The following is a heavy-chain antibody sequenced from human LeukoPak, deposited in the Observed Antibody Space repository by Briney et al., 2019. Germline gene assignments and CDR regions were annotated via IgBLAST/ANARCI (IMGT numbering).Heavy chain of an antibody. J-gene: IGHJ3*02. D-gene: IGHD3-3*01. CDR3: ARVAYYDFWSGGLYAFDI. CDR1: GGSISSSSYY. Sequence: SETLSLTCTVSGGSISSSSYYWGWIRQPPGKGLEWIGYIYYSGSTNYNPSLKSRVTISVDTSKNQFSLKLSSVTAADTAVYYCARVAYYDFWSGGLYAFDIWGQGTMVTVSS. V-gene: IGHV4-61*05. CDR2: IYYSGST.